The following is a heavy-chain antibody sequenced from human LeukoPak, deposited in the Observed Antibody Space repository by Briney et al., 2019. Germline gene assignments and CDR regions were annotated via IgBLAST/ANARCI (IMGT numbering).Heavy chain of an antibody. CDR3: ARDLPAPDY. D-gene: IGHD5/OR15-5a*01. Sequence: GESLKISCKSSGYTFTGYYMHWVRQAPGQGLEWMGWINPNSGGTNYAQKFQGRVTMTRDTSISTAYMELSRLRSDDTAVYYCARDLPAPDYWGQGTLVTVSS. CDR1: GYTFTGYY. CDR2: INPNSGGT. J-gene: IGHJ4*02. V-gene: IGHV1-2*02.